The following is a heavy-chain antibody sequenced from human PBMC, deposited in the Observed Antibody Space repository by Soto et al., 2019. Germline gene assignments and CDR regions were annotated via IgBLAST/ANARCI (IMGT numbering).Heavy chain of an antibody. D-gene: IGHD1-26*01. Sequence: QITLRESGPTRVRPTQPLTLTCSFSGFSLTTTGVGVGWIRQPPGEAPEWLAVIYWDDDKRYSPSLNSRLTITKDTSKNQVVSRMNNMDPVNTSTYYCAHRAVYSGRYWDGGYFDIWGQGTPVTVSP. CDR1: GFSLTTTGVG. CDR3: AHRAVYSGRYWDGGYFDI. CDR2: IYWDDDK. V-gene: IGHV2-5*02. J-gene: IGHJ4*02.